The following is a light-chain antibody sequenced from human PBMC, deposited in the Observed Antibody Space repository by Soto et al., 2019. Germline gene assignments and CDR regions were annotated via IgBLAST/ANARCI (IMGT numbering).Light chain of an antibody. CDR3: SSYACSSNV. CDR1: SSDVGGYNY. J-gene: IGLJ1*01. V-gene: IGLV2-8*01. Sequence: QSALTQPPSASGSPGQSVAISCTGTSSDVGGYNYVSWYQQHPGKAPTLMSYEVNKRPSGVPDVFSGSKSGNTASLTVSGRQAEYEDDYYCSSYACSSNVFRTWTQVTVL. CDR2: EVN.